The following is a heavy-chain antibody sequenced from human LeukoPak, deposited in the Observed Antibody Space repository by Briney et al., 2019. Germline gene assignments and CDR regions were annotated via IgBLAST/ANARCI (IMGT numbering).Heavy chain of an antibody. Sequence: SETLSLTCTVSGGSVSSGSYYWSRIRQPPGKGLEWIGYIYYSGSTNYNPSLKSRVTISVDTSKNQFSLKLSSVTAADTAVYYCARDSSSRYSNYGYYYYYYGMDVWGQGTTVTVSS. CDR3: ARDSSSRYSNYGYYYYYYGMDV. CDR1: GGSVSSGSYY. D-gene: IGHD4-11*01. V-gene: IGHV4-61*01. CDR2: IYYSGST. J-gene: IGHJ6*02.